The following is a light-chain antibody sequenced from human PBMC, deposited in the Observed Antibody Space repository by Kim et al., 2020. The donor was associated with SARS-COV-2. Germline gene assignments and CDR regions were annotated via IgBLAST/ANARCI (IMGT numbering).Light chain of an antibody. V-gene: IGLV1-44*01. CDR1: SSNIGSNT. J-gene: IGLJ3*02. CDR3: AAWHDSLNAWV. Sequence: QSVLTQPPSASGTPGQRVTISCSGSSSNIGSNTVNWYQQLPGTAPKLLIYSNNQRPSGVPDRFSGSKSGTSASLAISGLQSEDEADYYCAAWHDSLNAWVFGGGTQLTVL. CDR2: SNN.